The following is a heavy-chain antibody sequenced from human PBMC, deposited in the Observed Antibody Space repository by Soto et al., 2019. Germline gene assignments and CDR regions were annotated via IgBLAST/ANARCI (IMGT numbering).Heavy chain of an antibody. CDR2: IYYSGST. D-gene: IGHD3-3*01. J-gene: IGHJ5*02. CDR1: GGSISSYY. Sequence: SETLSLTCTVSGGSISSYYWSWIRQPPGKGLEWIGYIYYSGSTNYNPSLKSRVTISVDTSKNQFSLKLSSVTAADTAVYYCARALYDFWSGPRCWFDPWGQGTLVTVS. CDR3: ARALYDFWSGPRCWFDP. V-gene: IGHV4-59*01.